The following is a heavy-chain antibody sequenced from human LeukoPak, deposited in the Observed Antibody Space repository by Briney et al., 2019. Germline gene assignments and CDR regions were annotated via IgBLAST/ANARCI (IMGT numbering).Heavy chain of an antibody. V-gene: IGHV4-34*01. Sequence: SETLSLTCAVYGGSFSGYYWSWIRQPPGKGLEWIGEINHSGSTNYNPSLKSRVTISVDTSKNQFSLKLSSVTAADTAEYYCARGLIRRYCSSTSCYAYDWFDPWGQGTLVTVSS. CDR2: INHSGST. D-gene: IGHD2-2*01. CDR1: GGSFSGYY. CDR3: ARGLIRRYCSSTSCYAYDWFDP. J-gene: IGHJ5*02.